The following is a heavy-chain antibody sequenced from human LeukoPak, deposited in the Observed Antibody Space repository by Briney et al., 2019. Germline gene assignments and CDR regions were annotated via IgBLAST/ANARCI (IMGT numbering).Heavy chain of an antibody. V-gene: IGHV3-74*01. CDR1: GFTFSTYW. CDR2: INSDGSTT. Sequence: PGGSLRLSCAASGFTFSTYWMHWVRQALGKGLVWVSRINSDGSTTTYADSVKGRFTTSRDNAKNTLSLQMNSLSVEDTAVYYCARDYYGSGDYWGQGTLVTVSS. D-gene: IGHD3-10*01. J-gene: IGHJ4*02. CDR3: ARDYYGSGDY.